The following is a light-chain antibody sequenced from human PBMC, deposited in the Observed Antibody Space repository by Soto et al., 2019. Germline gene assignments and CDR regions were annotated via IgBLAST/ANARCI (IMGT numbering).Light chain of an antibody. CDR2: GAS. V-gene: IGKV3-15*01. J-gene: IGKJ4*01. CDR3: QQYIRWPLT. Sequence: EIVMTQSPATLSVSQGERTTLXXRASQSVSSNLAWYQQKPGQAPSXLIYGASTRATGTPARFSGSGAGTEFTLTISSLQSEDFAVYYCQQYIRWPLTFGGGTKVDIK. CDR1: QSVSSN.